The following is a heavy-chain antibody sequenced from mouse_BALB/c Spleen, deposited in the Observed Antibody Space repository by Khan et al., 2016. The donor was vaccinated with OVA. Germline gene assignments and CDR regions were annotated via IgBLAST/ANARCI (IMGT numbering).Heavy chain of an antibody. CDR3: TRSGYGSFAY. V-gene: IGHV1S81*02. J-gene: IGHJ3*01. Sequence: QVQLQQSGAELVKPGASVKLSCKASGYTFNSYYMYWVKQRPGQGLEWIGEINPNNGDANFNEKFKNKATLTVDKSSNTAFMQHSSLTSEDSAVYYCTRSGYGSFAYWGQGTLVTVSA. CDR1: GYTFNSYY. D-gene: IGHD2-2*01. CDR2: INPNNGDA.